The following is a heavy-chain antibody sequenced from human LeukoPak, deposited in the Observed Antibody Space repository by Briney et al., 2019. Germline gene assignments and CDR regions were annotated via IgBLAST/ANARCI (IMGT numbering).Heavy chain of an antibody. CDR2: IIPILGIA. CDR3: AIQGQGPGVVVPAALDY. Sequence: SVKVSCKASGGTFSSYAISWVRQAPGQGLEWMGRIIPILGIAKYAQKFQGRVTITRNTSISTAYMELSSLRSEDTAVYYCAIQGQGPGVVVPAALDYWGQGTLVTVSS. CDR1: GGTFSSYA. V-gene: IGHV1-69*04. J-gene: IGHJ4*02. D-gene: IGHD2-2*01.